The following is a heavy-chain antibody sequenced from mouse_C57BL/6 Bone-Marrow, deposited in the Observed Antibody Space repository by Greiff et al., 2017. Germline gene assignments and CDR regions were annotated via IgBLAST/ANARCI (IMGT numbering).Heavy chain of an antibody. CDR2: INYDGSST. D-gene: IGHD2-3*01. J-gene: IGHJ2*01. Sequence: EVMLVESEGGLVQPGSSMKLSCTASGFTFSDYYMAWVRQVPEKGLEWVANINYDGSSTYYLDSLKSRFIISRDNAKNILYLQMSSLKSEDTATYYCARVGGYYVTPDYWGQGTTLTVSS. V-gene: IGHV5-16*01. CDR1: GFTFSDYY. CDR3: ARVGGYYVTPDY.